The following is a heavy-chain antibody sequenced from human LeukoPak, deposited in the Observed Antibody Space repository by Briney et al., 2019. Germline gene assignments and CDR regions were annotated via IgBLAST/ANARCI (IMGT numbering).Heavy chain of an antibody. D-gene: IGHD3-10*01. CDR3: AKMARHGAFGGYFDY. Sequence: GGSLRLSCAASEFTFSSYSINWVRQAPGKGLEWVSAISGSGDSTYYADSVKGRFTISRDNSKNTLYLQINSLRAEDTAVYFCAKMARHGAFGGYFDYWGQGTLVTVSS. V-gene: IGHV3-23*01. CDR1: EFTFSSYS. J-gene: IGHJ4*02. CDR2: ISGSGDST.